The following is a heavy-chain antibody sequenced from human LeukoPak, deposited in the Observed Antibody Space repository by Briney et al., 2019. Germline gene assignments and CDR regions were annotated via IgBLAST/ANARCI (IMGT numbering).Heavy chain of an antibody. D-gene: IGHD6-19*01. CDR2: ISSNGGST. Sequence: PGGSLRLSSAASGFTFSSYTMHWVRQAPGKGLEYVSAISSNGGSTYYANSVKGRFTISRDNSKNTLYLQMGSLRAEDMAVYYCAKGSLAGSFDYCGQGTLVTVSS. CDR3: AKGSLAGSFDY. CDR1: GFTFSSYT. J-gene: IGHJ4*02. V-gene: IGHV3-64*01.